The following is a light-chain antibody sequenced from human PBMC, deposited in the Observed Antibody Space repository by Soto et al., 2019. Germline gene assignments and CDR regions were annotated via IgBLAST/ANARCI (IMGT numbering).Light chain of an antibody. V-gene: IGLV2-11*01. CDR2: DVS. J-gene: IGLJ1*01. Sequence: QSALTQPRSVSGSPGQSVTISCTGTSSDVGGYNYVSWYQQHPGKAPKLMIYDVSKRPSGVPDRFSGSKSGNTASLTISGLQAEEEADYYSCSCAGSYSYVFGTGTKLTVL. CDR1: SSDVGGYNY. CDR3: CSCAGSYSYV.